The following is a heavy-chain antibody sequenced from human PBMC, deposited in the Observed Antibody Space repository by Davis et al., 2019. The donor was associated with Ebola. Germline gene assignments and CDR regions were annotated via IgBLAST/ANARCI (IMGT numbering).Heavy chain of an antibody. Sequence: MPSETLSLTCTVPGGPISPYYWSWIRQPPGKGLEWIGYIHYSGSTNYNPSLKSRVTISVDTSKNQFSLKLSSVTAADTAVYYWAGRAGGSWPVDYWGQGTLVTVSS. J-gene: IGHJ4*02. CDR3: AGRAGGSWPVDY. D-gene: IGHD2-15*01. CDR2: IHYSGST. V-gene: IGHV4-59*08. CDR1: GGPISPYY.